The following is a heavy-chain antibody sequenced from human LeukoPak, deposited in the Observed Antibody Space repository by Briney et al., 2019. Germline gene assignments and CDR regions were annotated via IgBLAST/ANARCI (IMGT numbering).Heavy chain of an antibody. CDR3: ARSTAVASVPFDP. Sequence: SETLSLTCTVSGGSISSGDYYWSWIRQPPGKGLEWIGYIYYSGSTYYNPSLKSRVTISVDTSKNQFSLKLSSVTAADTAVYYCARSTAVASVPFDPWGQGTLVTVSS. V-gene: IGHV4-30-4*08. CDR2: IYYSGST. CDR1: GGSISSGDYY. D-gene: IGHD6-19*01. J-gene: IGHJ5*02.